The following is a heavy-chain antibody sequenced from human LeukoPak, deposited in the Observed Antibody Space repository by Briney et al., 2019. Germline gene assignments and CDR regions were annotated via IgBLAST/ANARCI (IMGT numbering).Heavy chain of an antibody. V-gene: IGHV3-49*03. CDR3: TREIQYFDWFQADY. Sequence: GRSLRLSCTASGSTFGDHSVSWFRQAPGKGLEWVGFIRSKAYGGTAEYAASVKGRFTISRDDSKSVAYLQMDSLKTEDTAVYYCTREIQYFDWFQADYWGQGTLVTVSS. CDR2: IRSKAYGGTA. J-gene: IGHJ4*02. CDR1: GSTFGDHS. D-gene: IGHD3-9*01.